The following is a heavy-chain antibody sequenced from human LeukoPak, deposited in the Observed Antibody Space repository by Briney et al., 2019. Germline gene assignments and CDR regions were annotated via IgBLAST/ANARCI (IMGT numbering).Heavy chain of an antibody. J-gene: IGHJ4*02. V-gene: IGHV4-39*01. D-gene: IGHD3-10*01. Sequence: SETLSLTCTVSGGSISSSSYYWDWIRQPPGKGLEWIGSISYSGTTYYNPSLKSRVTISVDTSKHQFSLKLNSVTAADTAVYYCARQRYYYGSGSYRPLDYWGQGTLVTVSS. CDR3: ARQRYYYGSGSYRPLDY. CDR2: ISYSGTT. CDR1: GGSISSSSYY.